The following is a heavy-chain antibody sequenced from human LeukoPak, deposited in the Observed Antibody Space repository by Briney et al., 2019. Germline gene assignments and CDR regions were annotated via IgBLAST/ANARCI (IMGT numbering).Heavy chain of an antibody. CDR2: IYYSGST. CDR3: ARHSETPNYYDSSGPLDY. V-gene: IGHV4-59*08. CDR1: GGSISSYY. J-gene: IGHJ4*02. Sequence: SETLSLTCTVSGGSISSYYWSWIRQPPGKGLEWIGYIYYSGSTNYNPSLKSRVTISVDTSKNQFSLKLSSVTAADTAVYYCARHSETPNYYDSSGPLDYWGQGTLVTVSS. D-gene: IGHD3-22*01.